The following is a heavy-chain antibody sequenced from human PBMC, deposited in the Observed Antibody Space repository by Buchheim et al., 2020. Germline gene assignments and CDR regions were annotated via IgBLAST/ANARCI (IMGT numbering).Heavy chain of an antibody. CDR1: GFTFSSYG. J-gene: IGHJ4*02. Sequence: QVQLVESGGGVVQPGRSLRLSCAASGFTFSSYGMHWVRQAPGKGLEWVAVISYDGSTKYYADSVQGRLPISRDNSKKTLYLQMNSLRAEDTAVYYCAKVHGYYDSSGYTPFDYWGQGTL. CDR2: ISYDGSTK. CDR3: AKVHGYYDSSGYTPFDY. V-gene: IGHV3-30*18. D-gene: IGHD3-22*01.